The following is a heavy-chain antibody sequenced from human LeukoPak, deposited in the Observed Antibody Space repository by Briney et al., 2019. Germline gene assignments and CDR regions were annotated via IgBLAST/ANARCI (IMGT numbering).Heavy chain of an antibody. D-gene: IGHD3-3*01. J-gene: IGHJ4*02. Sequence: PSETLSLTCAVSGYSISSGYYWGWIRQPPGKGLEWIGSIYHSGSTYYNPSLKTRVTISVDTSKNQFSLKLSPVTAADTAVYYCARHAVGGVATTYYFDYWGQGTLVTVSS. CDR3: ARHAVGGVATTYYFDY. CDR1: GYSISSGYY. CDR2: IYHSGST. V-gene: IGHV4-38-2*01.